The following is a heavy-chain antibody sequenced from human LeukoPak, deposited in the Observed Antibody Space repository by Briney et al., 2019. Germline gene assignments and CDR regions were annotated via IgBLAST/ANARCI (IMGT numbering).Heavy chain of an antibody. D-gene: IGHD3-22*01. J-gene: IGHJ3*02. CDR1: GYSFTSYW. V-gene: IGHV5-51*01. CDR2: IYPGDSDT. Sequence: RGGSLKISCKGSGYSFTSYWIGWVRQMPGKGLEWMGIIYPGDSDTRYSPSFQGQVTISADKSISTAYLQWSSLKASDTAMYYCATHLADSSGYYSLDAFDIWGQGTMVTVSS. CDR3: ATHLADSSGYYSLDAFDI.